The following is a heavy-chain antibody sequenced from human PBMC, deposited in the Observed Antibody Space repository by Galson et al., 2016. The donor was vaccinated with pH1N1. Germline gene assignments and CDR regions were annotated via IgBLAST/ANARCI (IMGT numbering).Heavy chain of an antibody. D-gene: IGHD2-15*01. CDR1: GFSLKTSGVA. J-gene: IGHJ4*02. CDR3: AHTHVGTPTTCSFEY. Sequence: PALVKPTQTLTLTCTFSGFSLKTSGVAVGWIRQPPGQALEWLALIFWDDDERYSPSLKSRPTITKETSRNQVVLTVINMDPVDTATYYCAHTHVGTPTTCSFEYWGQGTLVTVSS. CDR2: IFWDDDE. V-gene: IGHV2-5*02.